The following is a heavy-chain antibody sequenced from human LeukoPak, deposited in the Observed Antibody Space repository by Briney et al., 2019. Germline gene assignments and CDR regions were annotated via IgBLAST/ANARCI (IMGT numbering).Heavy chain of an antibody. CDR1: GFTFSRYW. V-gene: IGHV3-23*01. CDR3: AKDLYLSYYSA. CDR2: ISGSGGST. J-gene: IGHJ5*02. D-gene: IGHD3-10*01. Sequence: PGGSLRLSCAASGFTFSRYWMNWVRQAPGKGLEWVSAISGSGGSTYYADSVKGRFTISRDNSKNTLYLQMNSLRAEDTAVYYCAKDLYLSYYSAWGQGTLVTVSS.